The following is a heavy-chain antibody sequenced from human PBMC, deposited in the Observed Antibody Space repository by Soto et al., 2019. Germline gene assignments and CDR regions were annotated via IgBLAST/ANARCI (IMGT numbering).Heavy chain of an antibody. V-gene: IGHV1-8*01. CDR2: MNPNSGNT. CDR1: GYTFTSYD. D-gene: IGHD1-1*01. J-gene: IGHJ4*01. CDR3: SRRGGEQLWATYPKTQESAY. Sequence: QVQLVQSGAEVKKPGASVKVSCKASGYTFTSYDINWVRQATGQGLEWMGWMNPNSGNTGYAQKFQGRVTMTRNTAVSQGDMERGSLGCEHNDKKYGSRRGGEQLWATYPKTQESAYCAHGTLVPLPS.